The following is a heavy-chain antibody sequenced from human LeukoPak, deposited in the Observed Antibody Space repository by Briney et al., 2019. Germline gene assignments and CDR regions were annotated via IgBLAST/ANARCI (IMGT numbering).Heavy chain of an antibody. D-gene: IGHD2/OR15-2a*01. CDR1: GFTFSSYG. CDR2: ISYDGSNK. Sequence: QPGGSLSFCWAAAGFTFSSYGMHWLRQAPGKGLEWVAVISYDGSNKYYADSVKGRFTISRDNSKNTLYLQMNSLRAEDTAVYYCARDTLSLFDYWGQGTLVTVSS. J-gene: IGHJ4*02. V-gene: IGHV3-33*05. CDR3: ARDTLSLFDY.